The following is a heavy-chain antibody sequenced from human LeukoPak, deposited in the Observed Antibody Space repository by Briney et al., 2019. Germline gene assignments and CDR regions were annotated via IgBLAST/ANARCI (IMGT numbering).Heavy chain of an antibody. J-gene: IGHJ5*02. CDR2: IYHSGST. Sequence: SGTLSFTCAVSGGSISSSNWWSWVRQPPGKGLEWIGEIYHSGSTNYNPSLKSRVTISVDKSKNQFSLKLSSVTAADTAVYYCARLVRWSYYYGSGSYYPNWFDPWGQGTLVTVSS. D-gene: IGHD3-10*01. CDR1: GGSISSSNW. CDR3: ARLVRWSYYYGSGSYYPNWFDP. V-gene: IGHV4-4*02.